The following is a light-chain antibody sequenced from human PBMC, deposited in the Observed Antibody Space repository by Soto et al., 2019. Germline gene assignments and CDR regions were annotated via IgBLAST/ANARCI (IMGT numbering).Light chain of an antibody. CDR1: SSDVGSYNY. J-gene: IGLJ2*01. Sequence: QPALTQPPSASGSPGQSVTISCTGTSSDVGSYNYVSWYQQHPGKAPKLMIYEVSERPSGVPDRFSGSKSGNTASLTVSGLQAEDEADYYCSSYAGSNNLVVFGGGTQLTVL. CDR2: EVS. CDR3: SSYAGSNNLVV. V-gene: IGLV2-8*01.